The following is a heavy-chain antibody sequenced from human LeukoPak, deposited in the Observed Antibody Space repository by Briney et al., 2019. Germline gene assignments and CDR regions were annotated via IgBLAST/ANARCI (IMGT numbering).Heavy chain of an antibody. J-gene: IGHJ6*02. CDR1: GFTFSSYG. V-gene: IGHV3-30*18. CDR2: ISYDGSNK. CDR3: AKDRRRGYYYGMDV. Sequence: GGSLRPSCAASGFTFSSYGMHWVRQAPGKGLEWVAVISYDGSNKYYADSVKGRFTISRDNSKNTLYLQMNSLRAEDTAVYYCAKDRRRGYYYGMDVWGQGTTVTVSS. D-gene: IGHD1-1*01.